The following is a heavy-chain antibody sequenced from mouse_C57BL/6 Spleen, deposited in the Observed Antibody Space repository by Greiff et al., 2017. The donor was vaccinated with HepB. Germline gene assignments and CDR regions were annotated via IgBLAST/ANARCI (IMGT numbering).Heavy chain of an antibody. CDR3: ASLYGNYVFYWYFDV. D-gene: IGHD2-1*01. CDR1: GCSITSGYY. CDR2: ISYDGSN. V-gene: IGHV3-6*01. Sequence: EVKLMESGPGLVKPSQSLSLTCSVTGCSITSGYYWNWIRQFPGNKLEWMGYISYDGSNNYNPSLKNRISITRDTSKNQFFLKLNSVTTEDTATYYCASLYGNYVFYWYFDVWGTGTTVTVSS. J-gene: IGHJ1*03.